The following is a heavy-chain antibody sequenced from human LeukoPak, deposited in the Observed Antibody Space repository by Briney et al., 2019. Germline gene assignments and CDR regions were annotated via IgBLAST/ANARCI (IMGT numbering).Heavy chain of an antibody. V-gene: IGHV3-23*01. J-gene: IGHJ2*01. CDR3: AKDGCGGDCWGIDWGWYFDL. D-gene: IGHD2-21*02. CDR2: ISGSGGST. CDR1: GFTFSSYA. Sequence: TGGSLRLSCAASGFTFSSYAMSWVRQAPGKGLEWVSAISGSGGSTYYADSVKGRFTISRDNSKNTLYLQMNSLRAEDTAVYYCAKDGCGGDCWGIDWGWYFDLWGRGTLVTVSS.